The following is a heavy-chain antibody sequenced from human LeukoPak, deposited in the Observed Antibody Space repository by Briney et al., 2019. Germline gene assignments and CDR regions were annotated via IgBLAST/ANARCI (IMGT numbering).Heavy chain of an antibody. Sequence: PGGSLRLSCAASGFTFDDYAMHWVRQAPGKILEWVSLITWDGGSTYYIDSVKGRFTISRDNSKNSLYLQMNSLRAEDTALYYCAKGGTTMINSYFDYWGQGTLVTVSS. CDR2: ITWDGGST. D-gene: IGHD1-1*01. V-gene: IGHV3-43D*03. J-gene: IGHJ4*02. CDR1: GFTFDDYA. CDR3: AKGGTTMINSYFDY.